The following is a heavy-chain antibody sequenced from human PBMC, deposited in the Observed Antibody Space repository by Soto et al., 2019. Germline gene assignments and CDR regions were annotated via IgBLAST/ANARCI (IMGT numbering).Heavy chain of an antibody. J-gene: IGHJ5*02. CDR3: ARGVPPYYDFWSGYYSLPWFDP. CDR1: GGSISSYY. V-gene: IGHV4-59*01. D-gene: IGHD3-3*01. CDR2: IYCSGST. Sequence: SETLSLTCTVSGGSISSYYWSWIRQPPGKGLEWIGYIYCSGSTNYNPSLKSRVTISVDTSKNQFSLKLSSVTAADTAVYYCARGVPPYYDFWSGYYSLPWFDPWGQGTLVTVSS.